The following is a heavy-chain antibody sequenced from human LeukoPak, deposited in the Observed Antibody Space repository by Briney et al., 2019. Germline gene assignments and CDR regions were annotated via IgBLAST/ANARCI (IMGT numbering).Heavy chain of an antibody. CDR2: IIPIFGTA. V-gene: IGHV1-69*13. CDR3: ARDKVDYYDSRPSYNWFDP. CDR1: GYTFTSYG. D-gene: IGHD3-22*01. J-gene: IGHJ5*02. Sequence: GASVKVSCKASGYTFTSYGISWVRQAPGQGLEWMGGIIPIFGTANYAQKFQGRVTITADESTSTAYMELSSLRSEDTAVYYCARDKVDYYDSRPSYNWFDPWGQGTLVTVSS.